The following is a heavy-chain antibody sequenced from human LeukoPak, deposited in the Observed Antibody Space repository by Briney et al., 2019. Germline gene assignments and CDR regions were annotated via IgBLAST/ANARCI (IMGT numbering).Heavy chain of an antibody. CDR3: AKAPYCSSTSCYDYYYMDV. J-gene: IGHJ6*03. V-gene: IGHV1-8*03. CDR1: GYTFTSYD. D-gene: IGHD2-2*01. CDR2: MNPNSGNT. Sequence: GASVKVSCKASGYTFTSYDINWVRQATGQGLEWMGWMNPNSGNTGYAQKFQGRVTITRNTSISTAYMELSSLRSEDTAVYYCAKAPYCSSTSCYDYYYMDVWGKGTTVTISS.